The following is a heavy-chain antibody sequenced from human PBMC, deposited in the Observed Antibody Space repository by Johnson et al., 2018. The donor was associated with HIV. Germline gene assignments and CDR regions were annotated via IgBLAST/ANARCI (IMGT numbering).Heavy chain of an antibody. CDR3: ARAGVVFSTASHDAFDI. D-gene: IGHD2-21*01. Sequence: EVQLVESGGGVVRPGGSLRLSCAASGFTFDDYGMSWVRQVPGKGLEWVSGINWNGGSTGYADSVKGRFTISRDNAKNSLYLRMNSLRAEDTAFYYCARAGVVFSTASHDAFDIWGQGTMFTVSS. CDR2: INWNGGST. V-gene: IGHV3-20*04. CDR1: GFTFDDYG. J-gene: IGHJ3*02.